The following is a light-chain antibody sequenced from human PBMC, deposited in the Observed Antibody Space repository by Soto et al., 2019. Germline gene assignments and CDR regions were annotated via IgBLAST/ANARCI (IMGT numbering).Light chain of an antibody. CDR1: QSVSSY. CDR2: DAS. Sequence: ELVLTQSPAPLSLSPGERATLSCRASQSVSSYLAWYQQKPGQAPRLLIYDASNRATGIPARFSGSGSGTDFTLTISSLEPEDFAVDYCQQRSNGPLTFGGGTKVESK. J-gene: IGKJ4*01. V-gene: IGKV3-11*01. CDR3: QQRSNGPLT.